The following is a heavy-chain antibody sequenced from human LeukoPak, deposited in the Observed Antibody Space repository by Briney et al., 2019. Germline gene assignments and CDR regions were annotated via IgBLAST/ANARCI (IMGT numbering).Heavy chain of an antibody. CDR3: ARVALMCSGGGCYIFDD. J-gene: IGHJ4*02. D-gene: IGHD2-15*01. V-gene: IGHV3-11*01. CDR1: GFIFSDYY. Sequence: GGSLRLSCAASGFIFSDYYMSWIRQAPGKGLEWVSYISGSGSVIFYTDSVKGRFTISRDNAKNSLYLQMNSLRAEDTAVYYCARVALMCSGGGCYIFDDWGQGMLVTVSS. CDR2: ISGSGSVI.